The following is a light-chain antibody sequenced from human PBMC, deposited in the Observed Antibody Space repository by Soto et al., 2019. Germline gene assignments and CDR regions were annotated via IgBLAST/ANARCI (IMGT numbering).Light chain of an antibody. V-gene: IGKV3-11*01. J-gene: IGKJ1*01. Sequence: EIVLTQSPATLSLSPGERATLSCRASQSVSRYLAWYQQKPGQAPRLLIYDASNRATGIPARFSGSGSGTDFTLTISSLEPEDFAVYYCQQRSNWITFGHGTKV. CDR3: QQRSNWIT. CDR2: DAS. CDR1: QSVSRY.